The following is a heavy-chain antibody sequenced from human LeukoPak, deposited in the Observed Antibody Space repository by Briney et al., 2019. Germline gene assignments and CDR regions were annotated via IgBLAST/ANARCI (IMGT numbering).Heavy chain of an antibody. D-gene: IGHD6-13*01. CDR3: VSSTGQQLVPYDY. V-gene: IGHV3-66*02. CDR1: GINVSGNY. J-gene: IGHJ4*01. Sequence: GSLRLSCAASGINVSGNYMTWIRQAPGKGLEWVSLIYGAGAAYYAESVRGRFIISRDNSKNTLFLQMNSLRAEDTAVYYCVSSTGQQLVPYDYWVHGTHVAASS. CDR2: IYGAGAA.